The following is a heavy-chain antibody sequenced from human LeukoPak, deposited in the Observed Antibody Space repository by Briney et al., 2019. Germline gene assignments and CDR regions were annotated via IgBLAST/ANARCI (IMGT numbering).Heavy chain of an antibody. CDR3: AGVVAYDFWSGYGDV. CDR2: IYTSGST. CDR1: GGSISSGSYY. D-gene: IGHD3-3*01. Sequence: SSETLSLTCTVSGGSISSGSYYWSWIRQPAGKGLEWIGRIYTSGSTNYNPSLKSRVTISVDTSKNQFSLKLSSVTAADTAVYYCAGVVAYDFWSGYGDVWGKGTTVTVSS. V-gene: IGHV4-61*02. J-gene: IGHJ6*04.